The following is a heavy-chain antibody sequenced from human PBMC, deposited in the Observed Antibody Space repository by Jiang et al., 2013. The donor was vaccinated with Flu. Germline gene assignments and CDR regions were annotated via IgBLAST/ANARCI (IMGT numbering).Heavy chain of an antibody. J-gene: IGHJ4*02. D-gene: IGHD4-11*01. Sequence: WVSFISTSSSTIYYADSVKGRFTISRDNAKNSVYLQMNSLKAEDTAVYYCARDRSITTWDYWGQGTLVTVSS. CDR2: ISTSSSTI. CDR3: ARDRSITTWDY. V-gene: IGHV3-48*01.